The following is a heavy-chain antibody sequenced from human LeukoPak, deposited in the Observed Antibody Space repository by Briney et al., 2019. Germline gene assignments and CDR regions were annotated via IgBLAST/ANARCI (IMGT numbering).Heavy chain of an antibody. CDR2: IYSGGST. CDR1: GFIFSSYT. D-gene: IGHD3-10*01. Sequence: GGSLRLSCAASGFIFSSYTMNWVRQAPGKGLEWVSVIYSGGSTYYADSVQGRFTISRDNSKNTLYLQMNSLRAEDTAVYYCTRILSSPYYYGSGTGIDYWGQGTLVTVSS. J-gene: IGHJ4*02. CDR3: TRILSSPYYYGSGTGIDY. V-gene: IGHV3-53*01.